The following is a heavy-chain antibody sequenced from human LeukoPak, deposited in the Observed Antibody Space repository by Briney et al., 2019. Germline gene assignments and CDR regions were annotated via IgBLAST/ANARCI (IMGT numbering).Heavy chain of an antibody. CDR3: ARDYGDLLALVPYFDY. Sequence: PGGSLRLSCAASGFTFSSYSMNWVRQAPGKGLEWVSYISSNSSNKYYADSVKGRFTISRDNAKNSLYLQMKRLRHEDTATYYCARDYGDLLALVPYFDYWCQGPLVIVSS. J-gene: IGHJ4*02. D-gene: IGHD4-17*01. CDR2: ISSNSSNK. V-gene: IGHV3-48*02. CDR1: GFTFSSYS.